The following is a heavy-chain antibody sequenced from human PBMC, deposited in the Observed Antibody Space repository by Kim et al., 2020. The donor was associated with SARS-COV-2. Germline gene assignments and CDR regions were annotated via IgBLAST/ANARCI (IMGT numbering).Heavy chain of an antibody. D-gene: IGHD3-9*01. J-gene: IGHJ5*02. CDR1: GFSLSTSGMC. CDR3: ARIAGSHHFEPYPNWFDP. V-gene: IGHV2-70*11. CDR2: IDWDDDK. Sequence: SGPTLVNPTQTLTLTCTFSGFSLSTSGMCVSWIRQPPGKALEWLARIDWDDDKYYSTSLKTRLTISKDTSKNQVVLTMTNMDPVDTATYYCARIAGSHHFEPYPNWFDPWGQGTLVTVSS.